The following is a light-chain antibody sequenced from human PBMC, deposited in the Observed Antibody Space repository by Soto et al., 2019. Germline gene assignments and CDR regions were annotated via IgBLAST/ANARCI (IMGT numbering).Light chain of an antibody. J-gene: IGKJ1*01. Sequence: DIRVTRSPSTLSASVGDRVTITCRASLSSSSWLAWYQQKPWSAPKLLIQRASRLESGVPSRFIGSESGTEFNLTISSLQPDDSESYYCQRYSSYSNTFGQGTKVEIK. CDR2: RAS. V-gene: IGKV1-5*03. CDR1: LSSSSW. CDR3: QRYSSYSNT.